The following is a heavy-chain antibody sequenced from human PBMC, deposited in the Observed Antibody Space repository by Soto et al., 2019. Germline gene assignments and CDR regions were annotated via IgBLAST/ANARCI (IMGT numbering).Heavy chain of an antibody. Sequence: LRLSCAASGFTFSSYAMSWVRQAPGKGLEWVSAISGSGGSTYYADSVKGRFTISRDNSKNTLYLQMNSLRAEDTAVYYCAYSSSWFGNYYYYGMDVWGQGTTVTVSS. CDR3: AYSSSWFGNYYYYGMDV. CDR2: ISGSGGST. D-gene: IGHD6-13*01. V-gene: IGHV3-23*01. CDR1: GFTFSSYA. J-gene: IGHJ6*02.